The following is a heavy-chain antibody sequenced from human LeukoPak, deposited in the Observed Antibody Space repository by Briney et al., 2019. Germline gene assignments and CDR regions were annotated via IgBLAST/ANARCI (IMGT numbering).Heavy chain of an antibody. V-gene: IGHV1-18*04. J-gene: IGHJ4*02. CDR3: ARDSGQWLVDHFDY. CDR1: GYTFTSYG. CDR2: ISAYNGNT. D-gene: IGHD6-19*01. Sequence: ASVKVSCKASGYTFTSYGISWVRQAPGQGLEWMGWISAYNGNTNYAQKLQGRVTMTTDTSTSTAYMELRSLRSDDTAVYYCARDSGQWLVDHFDYWGQGTLVTVSS.